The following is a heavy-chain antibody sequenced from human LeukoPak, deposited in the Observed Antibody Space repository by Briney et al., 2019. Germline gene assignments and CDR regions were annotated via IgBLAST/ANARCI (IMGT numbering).Heavy chain of an antibody. D-gene: IGHD3-3*01. V-gene: IGHV1-18*01. CDR1: GYTFKSYD. J-gene: IGHJ4*02. CDR2: ISNYNGDI. CDR3: ARFYFWSCYYYFAS. Sequence: GASVKVSCKSSGYTFKSYDMRWVRQAPGKGLERMGWISNYNGDIKYTEKLQERDTMTTDTYTSTAYMELRSLRSDDTALYYCARFYFWSCYYYFASWGQATLVTVSS.